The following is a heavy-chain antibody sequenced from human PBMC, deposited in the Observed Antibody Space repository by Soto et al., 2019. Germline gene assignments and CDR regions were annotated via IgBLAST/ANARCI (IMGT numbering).Heavy chain of an antibody. CDR1: GYSFTTSW. Sequence: PGESLKISCKGSGYSFTTSWITWVRQMPGKGLEWMGRIDPGDSYTNYSPSFQGHVTMSSDKSITTAYLQWSSLKASDTAMYYCARHALLITGAFDIWRQGTMVTVSS. CDR3: ARHALLITGAFDI. J-gene: IGHJ3*02. CDR2: IDPGDSYT. D-gene: IGHD3-16*01. V-gene: IGHV5-10-1*01.